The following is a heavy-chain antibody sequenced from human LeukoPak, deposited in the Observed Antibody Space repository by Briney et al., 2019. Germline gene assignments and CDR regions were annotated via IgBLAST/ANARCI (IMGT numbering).Heavy chain of an antibody. J-gene: IGHJ3*02. Sequence: SETLSLTCAVYGGSFSGYYWSWIRQPPGKWLEWIGEINHSGSTNYNTYLKSRVTISVDTSKNQFSLKLSSVTAADTAVYYCARGGDIVVVVAATGAFDIWGQGTMVTVSS. CDR3: ARGGDIVVVVAATGAFDI. V-gene: IGHV4-34*01. D-gene: IGHD2-15*01. CDR2: INHSGST. CDR1: GGSFSGYY.